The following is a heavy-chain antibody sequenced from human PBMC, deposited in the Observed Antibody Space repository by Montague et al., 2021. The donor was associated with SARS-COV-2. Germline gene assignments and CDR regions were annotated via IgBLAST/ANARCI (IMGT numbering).Heavy chain of an antibody. Sequence: SETLSLTCTVSGGSISSYYWSWIRQPPGKGLEWIGYIYYSGGTNYNPSLKSRVTISVDTSKNQFSLKLSSVTAADTAVYYCAGDSDYYGSSADYYYGFDAWGQGTPVTVSS. CDR3: AGDSDYYGSSADYYYGFDA. CDR1: GGSISSYY. J-gene: IGHJ5*01. D-gene: IGHD3-22*01. V-gene: IGHV4-59*01. CDR2: IYYSGGT.